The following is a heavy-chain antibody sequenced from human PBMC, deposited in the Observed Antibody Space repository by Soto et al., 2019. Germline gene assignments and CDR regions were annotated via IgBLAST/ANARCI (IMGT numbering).Heavy chain of an antibody. Sequence: SETLSLTCAVYGGSFSGYYWSWIRQPPGKGLEWIGEINHSGSTNYNPSLKSRVTISVDTSKNQFSLKLSSVTAADTAVYYCARRIAATGQTFDYWGQGALVTVSS. V-gene: IGHV4-34*01. D-gene: IGHD6-13*01. CDR2: INHSGST. CDR1: GGSFSGYY. J-gene: IGHJ4*02. CDR3: ARRIAATGQTFDY.